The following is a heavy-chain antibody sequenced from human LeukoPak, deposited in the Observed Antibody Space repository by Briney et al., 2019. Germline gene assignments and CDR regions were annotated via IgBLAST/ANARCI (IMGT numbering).Heavy chain of an antibody. V-gene: IGHV3-23*01. Sequence: HTGGSLRLSCAASGFTFRHYAMSWVRQAPGKGLEWVSGISGSGGRPDYADSVKGRFTVSRDNSKNTLYLHMNNLRAEDTAVYYCVKDPEGNTMTFVFFDYWGQGSLVTVSS. J-gene: IGHJ4*02. CDR2: ISGSGGRP. CDR3: VKDPEGNTMTFVFFDY. CDR1: GFTFRHYA. D-gene: IGHD3-22*01.